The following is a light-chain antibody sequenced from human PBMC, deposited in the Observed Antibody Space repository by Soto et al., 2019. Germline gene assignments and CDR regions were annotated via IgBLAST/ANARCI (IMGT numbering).Light chain of an antibody. Sequence: QTVVTQEPSFSVSPGRTVTLTCGLSSGSVSTSYYPSWYQQTPGQAPRTLIYSTNTRSSGVPDRFSGSILGNKAALTITGAQADDESDYYCVLYMGSGVWGVGGGTQLTVL. CDR1: SGSVSTSYY. J-gene: IGLJ2*01. V-gene: IGLV8-61*01. CDR3: VLYMGSGVWG. CDR2: STN.